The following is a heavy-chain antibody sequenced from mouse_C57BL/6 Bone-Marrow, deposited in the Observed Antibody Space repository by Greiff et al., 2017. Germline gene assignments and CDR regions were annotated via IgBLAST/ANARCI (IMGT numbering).Heavy chain of an antibody. CDR1: GFTFSSYG. J-gene: IGHJ2*01. CDR3: ARGPLYYYGSSPYFDY. V-gene: IGHV5-6*01. Sequence: EVKLVESGGDLVKPGGSLKLSCAASGFTFSSYGMSWVRQTPDKRLEWVATISSGGSYTYYPDSVKGRFTISRDNAKNTLYLQMSSLKSEDTAMYYGARGPLYYYGSSPYFDYWGQGTTLTVSS. CDR2: ISSGGSYT. D-gene: IGHD1-1*01.